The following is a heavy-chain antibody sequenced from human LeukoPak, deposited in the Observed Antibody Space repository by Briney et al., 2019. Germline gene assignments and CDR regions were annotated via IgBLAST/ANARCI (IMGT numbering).Heavy chain of an antibody. Sequence: SVKVSCKASGGTFSSYAISWVRQAPGQGLEWMGRIIPILGIANYAQKFQGRVTITADKSTSTAYMELSSLRSEDTAVYYCARGEQQLARRPFDYWGQGTLVTVSS. D-gene: IGHD6-13*01. CDR2: IIPILGIA. J-gene: IGHJ4*02. V-gene: IGHV1-69*04. CDR3: ARGEQQLARRPFDY. CDR1: GGTFSSYA.